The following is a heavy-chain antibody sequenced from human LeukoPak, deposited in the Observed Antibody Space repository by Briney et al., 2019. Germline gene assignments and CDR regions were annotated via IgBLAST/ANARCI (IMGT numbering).Heavy chain of an antibody. Sequence: GGSLRLSCAASGFTVSGNYMSWVRQAPGKGLECVSVIYSGGRASYADSVKGRFTISRDNSKNTLYLQMNSLRAEDTAVYYCARESNSGYYLSYWGQGTLVTVSS. J-gene: IGHJ4*02. CDR2: IYSGGRA. D-gene: IGHD3-22*01. V-gene: IGHV3-66*01. CDR3: ARESNSGYYLSY. CDR1: GFTVSGNY.